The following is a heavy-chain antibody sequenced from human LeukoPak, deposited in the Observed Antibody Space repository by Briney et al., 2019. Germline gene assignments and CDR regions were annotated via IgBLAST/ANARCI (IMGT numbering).Heavy chain of an antibody. J-gene: IGHJ5*02. CDR2: IYYSGST. V-gene: IGHV4-39*07. CDR3: ARVTKPRLLRPLTQFDP. CDR1: GRSISSSIYY. Sequence: SDTLSLTCTVSGRSISSSIYYWGWIRQPPGKGLEWIGSIYYSGSTYYNPSLKSRVTISVDTSKNQFSLKLSSVTAADTAVYYCARVTKPRLLRPLTQFDPWGQGTLVTVSS. D-gene: IGHD4-23*01.